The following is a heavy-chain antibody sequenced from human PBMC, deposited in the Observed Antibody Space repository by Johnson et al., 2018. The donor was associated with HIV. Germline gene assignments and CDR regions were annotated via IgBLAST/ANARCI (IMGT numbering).Heavy chain of an antibody. V-gene: IGHV3-13*01. J-gene: IGHJ3*02. CDR1: GFTFSSYD. D-gene: IGHD3-10*01. CDR3: ARNVLLWFGDSADAFDI. CDR2: VGTAGDT. Sequence: VQLVESGGGLVQPGGSLRLSCAASGFTFSSYDMHWVRQATGKGLEWVSAVGTAGDTYYPGSVKGRFTISREHAKNTLYLQMNSLRAEDTAVYYCARNVLLWFGDSADAFDIWGQGTMVTVSS.